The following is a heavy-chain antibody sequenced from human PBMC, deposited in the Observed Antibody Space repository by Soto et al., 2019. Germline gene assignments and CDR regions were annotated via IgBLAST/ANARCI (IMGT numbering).Heavy chain of an antibody. CDR3: AREANYYDSSGYSSRAFDI. CDR1: GFTFSSYA. J-gene: IGHJ3*02. Sequence: GGSLRLSCAASGFTFSSYAMHWVRQAPGKGLEWVAVISYDGSNKYYADSVKGRFTISRDNSKNTLYLQMNSLRAEDTAVYYCAREANYYDSSGYSSRAFDIWGQGTMVT. V-gene: IGHV3-30-3*01. CDR2: ISYDGSNK. D-gene: IGHD3-22*01.